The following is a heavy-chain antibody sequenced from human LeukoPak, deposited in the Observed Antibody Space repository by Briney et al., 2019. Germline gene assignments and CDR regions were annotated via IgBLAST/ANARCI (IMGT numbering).Heavy chain of an antibody. CDR2: ISGSGGST. V-gene: IGHV3-23*01. Sequence: GGSLRLSCAASGFTFSSYAMSWVRQAPGKGLEWVSAISGSGGSTYYADSVKGRFTISRDNSKNTLYLQMNSLRAEDTAVYYCAKDPGPYDYVWGSYRPLVGFDYWGQGTLVTVSS. D-gene: IGHD3-16*02. CDR3: AKDPGPYDYVWGSYRPLVGFDY. CDR1: GFTFSSYA. J-gene: IGHJ4*02.